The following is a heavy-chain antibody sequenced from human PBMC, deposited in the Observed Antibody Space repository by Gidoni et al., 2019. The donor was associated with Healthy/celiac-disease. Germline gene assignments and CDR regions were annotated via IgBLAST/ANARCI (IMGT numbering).Heavy chain of an antibody. D-gene: IGHD5-18*01. CDR3: ARHDTAMGTGGYFFDY. CDR2: IYYSGST. CDR1: GGSISSSSYY. Sequence: QLQLQESGPGLVKPSETLSLTCTVSGGSISSSSYYWGWIRQPPGKGLEWIGSIYYSGSTYYNPSLKSRVTISVDTSKNQFSLKLSSVTAADTAVYYCARHDTAMGTGGYFFDYWGQGTLVTVSS. V-gene: IGHV4-39*01. J-gene: IGHJ4*02.